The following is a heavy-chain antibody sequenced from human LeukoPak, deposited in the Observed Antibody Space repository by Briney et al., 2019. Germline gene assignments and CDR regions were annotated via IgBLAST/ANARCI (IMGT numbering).Heavy chain of an antibody. CDR1: GGSISSGDYY. J-gene: IGHJ4*02. D-gene: IGHD3-16*01. CDR2: IYYSGST. Sequence: KASETLSLTCTVSGGSISSGDYYWSWIRQPPGKGLEWIGYIYYSGSTYYNPSLKSRVTISVDTSKNQFSLKLSSVTATDTAVYYCARAGRDYVWGSYDGYYFDYWGQGTLVTVSS. CDR3: ARAGRDYVWGSYDGYYFDY. V-gene: IGHV4-30-4*01.